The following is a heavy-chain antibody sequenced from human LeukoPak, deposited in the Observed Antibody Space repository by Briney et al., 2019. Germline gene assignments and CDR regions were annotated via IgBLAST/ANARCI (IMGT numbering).Heavy chain of an antibody. CDR2: ISYDGSNE. CDR1: GFTFNTYG. CDR3: AKDRSGMGYYFDF. V-gene: IGHV3-30*18. Sequence: PGRSLRLSCAVSGFTFNTYGIHWVRQTPGKGLEWVALISYDGSNEYYADSVKGRFTISRDNSKNTLYLQMDSLRAEDTAVYYCAKDRSGMGYYFDFWGQGTLVTVSS. D-gene: IGHD1-26*01. J-gene: IGHJ4*02.